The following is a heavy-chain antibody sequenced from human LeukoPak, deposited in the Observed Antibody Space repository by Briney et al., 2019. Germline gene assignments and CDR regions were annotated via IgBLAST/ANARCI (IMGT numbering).Heavy chain of an antibody. Sequence: GGSLRLSCTASGFTFSNYNMNWVRQAPGKGLEWVSSISSTSNYIYYADSVKGRFTISRDNAKNSLYLQMNSLRAEDTAVYYCAKRGPGSPQSGKYYFDYWGQGTLVTVSS. CDR1: GFTFSNYN. V-gene: IGHV3-21*04. CDR3: AKRGPGSPQSGKYYFDY. J-gene: IGHJ4*02. CDR2: ISSTSNYI. D-gene: IGHD3-10*01.